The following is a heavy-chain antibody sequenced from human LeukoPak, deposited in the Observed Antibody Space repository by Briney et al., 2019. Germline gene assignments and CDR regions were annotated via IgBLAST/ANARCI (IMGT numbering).Heavy chain of an antibody. V-gene: IGHV3-74*01. J-gene: IGHJ3*02. CDR3: ARTTSMSYVGDAFDI. Sequence: GGSLRLSCAASGFTFSSYWIHWVRQAPGKGLVWVSRINSDGSGTTYADSVKGRFTISRDNVKNTLYLQMNSLRAEDTAVYYCARTTSMSYVGDAFDIWGQGTMVTVSS. CDR1: GFTFSSYW. CDR2: INSDGSGT. D-gene: IGHD1-26*01.